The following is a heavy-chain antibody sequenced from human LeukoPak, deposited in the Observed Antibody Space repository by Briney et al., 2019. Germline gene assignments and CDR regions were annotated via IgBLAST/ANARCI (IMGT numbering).Heavy chain of an antibody. CDR1: GDSMRSSSYY. D-gene: IGHD6-19*01. J-gene: IGHJ6*03. Sequence: SETLSLTCSVSGDSMRSSSYYWGWIRQPPGKGLEWIGSIYYSGSTHYNPSLKSRVTISVDTSKNQFSLKLSSVTAADTAVYYCARVSASGWYLPSDYYYYMDVWGKGTTVTVSS. CDR2: IYYSGST. V-gene: IGHV4-39*07. CDR3: ARVSASGWYLPSDYYYYMDV.